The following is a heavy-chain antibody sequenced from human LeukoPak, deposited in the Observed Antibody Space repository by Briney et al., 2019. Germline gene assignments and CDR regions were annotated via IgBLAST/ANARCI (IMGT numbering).Heavy chain of an antibody. Sequence: PSETLSLTCTFSGGSITRYYWSWIRQPAGKGLEWIGRTHTSGSTNYNPSLKSRVTMSVDTSKNQFSLKLSSVTAADTAVYYCARDMYYYGSGSYRSDYWGQGTLVTVSS. CDR3: ARDMYYYGSGSYRSDY. V-gene: IGHV4-4*07. D-gene: IGHD3-10*01. CDR1: GGSITRYY. J-gene: IGHJ4*02. CDR2: THTSGST.